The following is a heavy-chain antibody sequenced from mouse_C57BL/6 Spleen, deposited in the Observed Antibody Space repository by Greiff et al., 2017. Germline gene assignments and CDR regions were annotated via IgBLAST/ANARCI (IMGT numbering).Heavy chain of an antibody. CDR3: ARREIYDYVLWFAY. V-gene: IGHV1-18*01. D-gene: IGHD2-4*01. CDR1: GYTFTDYN. Sequence: EVQLVESGPELVKPGASVKIPCKASGYTFTDYNMDWVKQSHGKSLEWIGDINPNNGGTIYNQKFKGKATLTVDKSSSTAYMELRSLTSEDTAVYYCARREIYDYVLWFAYWGQGTLVTVSA. J-gene: IGHJ3*01. CDR2: INPNNGGT.